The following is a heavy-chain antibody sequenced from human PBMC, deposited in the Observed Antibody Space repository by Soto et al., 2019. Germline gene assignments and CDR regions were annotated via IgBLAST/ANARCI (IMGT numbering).Heavy chain of an antibody. V-gene: IGHV3-53*01. Sequence: GGSLRLSCAAFGFTVSGKKYVAWVRQAPGKGLEWVSALYDLDGTYYADSVKGRFTTSSDSSRTTVYLQMNSLRPDDTAVYSCSTWHLQEHAYDIWGQGTMVTVSS. CDR3: STWHLQEHAYDI. J-gene: IGHJ3*02. CDR1: GFTVSGKKY. D-gene: IGHD1-1*01. CDR2: LYDLDGT.